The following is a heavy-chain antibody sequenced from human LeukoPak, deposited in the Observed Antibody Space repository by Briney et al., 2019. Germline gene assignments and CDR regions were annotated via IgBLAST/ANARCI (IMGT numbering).Heavy chain of an antibody. CDR1: GFTFSSYG. J-gene: IGHJ4*02. Sequence: PGGSLRLSCAASGFTFSSYGMHWVRQAPGKGLEWVAFIRYDGSNKYYADSVKGRFTISRDNSKNTLYLQMNSLRAEDTAVYYCAKATGYSSGWLDYWGQGTLVTVSS. CDR3: AKATGYSSGWLDY. D-gene: IGHD6-19*01. CDR2: IRYDGSNK. V-gene: IGHV3-30*02.